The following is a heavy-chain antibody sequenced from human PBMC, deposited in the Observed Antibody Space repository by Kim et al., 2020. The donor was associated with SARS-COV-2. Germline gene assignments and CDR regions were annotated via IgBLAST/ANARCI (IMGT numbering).Heavy chain of an antibody. J-gene: IGHJ4*02. Sequence: AQKFQGRVTITADESTCTAYMELSSLRSEDTAVYYCATYYYDSSGYPFREWGQGTLVTVSS. D-gene: IGHD3-22*01. CDR3: ATYYYDSSGYPFRE. V-gene: IGHV1-69*01.